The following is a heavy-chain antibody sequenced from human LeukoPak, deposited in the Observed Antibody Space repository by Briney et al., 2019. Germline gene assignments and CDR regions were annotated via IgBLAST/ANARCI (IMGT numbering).Heavy chain of an antibody. Sequence: SETLSLTRTVSGGSISSYYWSWIRQPPGKGLEWIGYIYTSGSTNYNPSLKSRVTISVDTSKNQFSLKLSSVTAADTAVYYCARRSGSSGWYKVWGQGTLVTVSS. V-gene: IGHV4-4*09. CDR3: ARRSGSSGWYKV. D-gene: IGHD6-19*01. CDR1: GGSISSYY. J-gene: IGHJ4*02. CDR2: IYTSGST.